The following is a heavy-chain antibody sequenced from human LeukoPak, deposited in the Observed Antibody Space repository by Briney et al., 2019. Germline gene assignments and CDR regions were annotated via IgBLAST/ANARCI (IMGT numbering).Heavy chain of an antibody. CDR1: GFTFSSYS. J-gene: IGHJ6*03. D-gene: IGHD1-26*01. Sequence: GGSLRLSCAASGFTFSSYSMNWVRQAPGKGLEWVSSISSSSSYIYYADSVKGRFTISRDSAKNSLYLQMNSLRAEDTAVYYCARAGSQTGYYYYMDVWGKGTTVTVSS. V-gene: IGHV3-21*01. CDR3: ARAGSQTGYYYYMDV. CDR2: ISSSSSYI.